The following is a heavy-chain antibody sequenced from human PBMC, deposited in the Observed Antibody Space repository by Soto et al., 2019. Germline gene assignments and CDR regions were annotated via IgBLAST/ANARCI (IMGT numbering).Heavy chain of an antibody. J-gene: IGHJ5*02. CDR1: GYTFTTYG. D-gene: IGHD3-10*01. CDR2: ISAYNGNT. V-gene: IGHV1-18*04. CDR3: ARDRYYYGSGSYYISWFDP. Sequence: ASVKVSCKTSGYTFTTYGVSWVRQAPGQGLEWMGWISAYNGNTNYAQKLQGRVTMTTDTSTSTAYMELGGLRSDDTAVYYCARDRYYYGSGSYYISWFDPWGQGTLVTAPQ.